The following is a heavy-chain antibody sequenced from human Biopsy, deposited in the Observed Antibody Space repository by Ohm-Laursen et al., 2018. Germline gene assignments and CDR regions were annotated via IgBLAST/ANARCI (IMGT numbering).Heavy chain of an antibody. CDR1: GYSFTGYY. Sequence: ASVKVSCKVSGYSFTGYYIHWVRQAPGQGLEWMGWISPKSGDTNYAHKFQGNITMTRDTSMSTAYMEMSRLRCDDTAVYYCALQSVAQMKNFDYWGQGTLVTVSS. CDR3: ALQSVAQMKNFDY. D-gene: IGHD6-19*01. J-gene: IGHJ4*02. V-gene: IGHV1-2*02. CDR2: ISPKSGDT.